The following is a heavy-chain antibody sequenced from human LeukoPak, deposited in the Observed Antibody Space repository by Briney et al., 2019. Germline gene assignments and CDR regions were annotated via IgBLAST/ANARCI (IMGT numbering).Heavy chain of an antibody. Sequence: GGSLRLSCAASGFAFNNYGMHWVRQAPGKGLEWVAVISYDGRNIHYPDSVKGRFTISRDISTDTLWLQMDSLRTEDTAVYYCAKGPLRGTAAAIDYWGQGTLVTVSS. J-gene: IGHJ4*02. V-gene: IGHV3-30*18. CDR1: GFAFNNYG. D-gene: IGHD2-2*01. CDR2: ISYDGRNI. CDR3: AKGPLRGTAAAIDY.